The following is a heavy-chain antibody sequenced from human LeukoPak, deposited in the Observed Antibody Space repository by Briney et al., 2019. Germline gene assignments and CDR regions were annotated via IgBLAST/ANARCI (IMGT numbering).Heavy chain of an antibody. V-gene: IGHV3-23*01. CDR2: ISGSGAGT. CDR3: AKAAIQNSSCYKLGQH. Sequence: GGSLRLSCAAYGFTFSSYAMSWVRQAPGKGLEWVSAISGSGAGTYYADPVKGRFTSARAISTNTLYLQMNSLRAEDTAVYYCAKAAIQNSSCYKLGQHWGQGTLVTVSS. J-gene: IGHJ1*01. CDR1: GFTFSSYA. D-gene: IGHD3-22*01.